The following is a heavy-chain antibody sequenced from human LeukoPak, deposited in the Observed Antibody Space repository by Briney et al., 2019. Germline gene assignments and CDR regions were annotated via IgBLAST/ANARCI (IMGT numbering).Heavy chain of an antibody. CDR1: GYTFTSNH. CDR2: INPSGRST. D-gene: IGHD5-18*01. CDR3: ARARAEWLRYYGMDV. Sequence: ASVKVSCKASGYTFTSNHIHWVRQAPGQGLEWMGIINPSGRSTNYAHNFQGRVTMTSDTSTSTVYMELSSLRSEDTAVYYCARARAEWLRYYGMDVWGKGTTVTVSS. J-gene: IGHJ6*04. V-gene: IGHV1-46*01.